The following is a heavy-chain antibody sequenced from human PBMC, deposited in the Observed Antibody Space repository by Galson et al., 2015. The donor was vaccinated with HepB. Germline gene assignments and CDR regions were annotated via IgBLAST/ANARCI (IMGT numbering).Heavy chain of an antibody. Sequence: CKASGYTFTSYDINWVRQATGQGLEWMGWMNPNSGNTGYAQKFQGRVTMTRNTSISTAYMELSSLRSEDTAVYYCARRRIAAAGMVFDYWGQGTLVTVSS. CDR1: GYTFTSYD. V-gene: IGHV1-8*01. CDR3: ARRRIAAAGMVFDY. D-gene: IGHD6-13*01. J-gene: IGHJ4*02. CDR2: MNPNSGNT.